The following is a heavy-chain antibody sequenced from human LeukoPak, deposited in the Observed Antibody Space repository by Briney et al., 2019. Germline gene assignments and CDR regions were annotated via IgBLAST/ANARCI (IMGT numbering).Heavy chain of an antibody. CDR3: ARGVGDFWSGYYFDY. V-gene: IGHV4-34*01. Sequence: SETLSLTCAVYGGSFSGYYWSWIRQPPGKGLEWIGEINHSGSTNYNPSLKSRVTISVDTSKNQFSLKLSSVTAADTAVYYCARGVGDFWSGYYFDYWGQGTLVTVSS. CDR1: GGSFSGYY. D-gene: IGHD3-3*01. CDR2: INHSGST. J-gene: IGHJ4*02.